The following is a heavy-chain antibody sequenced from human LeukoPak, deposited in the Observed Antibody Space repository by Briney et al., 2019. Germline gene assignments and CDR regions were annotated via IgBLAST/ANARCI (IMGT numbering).Heavy chain of an antibody. V-gene: IGHV3-7*01. CDR2: IKQDGSEK. D-gene: IGHD2-2*01. Sequence: GGSLRLSCAASGFPFSTYWMSWVRQAPGKGLEWVANIKQDGSEKYYVDSVKGRFTISRDNAKNSLYLQMNSLRAEDTAVYYCARDGSTNSRDYWGQGTLVTVSS. J-gene: IGHJ4*02. CDR1: GFPFSTYW. CDR3: ARDGSTNSRDY.